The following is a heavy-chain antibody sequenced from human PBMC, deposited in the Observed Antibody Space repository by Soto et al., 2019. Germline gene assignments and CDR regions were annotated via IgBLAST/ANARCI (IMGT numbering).Heavy chain of an antibody. CDR3: ASPTSPASEFDP. CDR2: ITPFNGNT. J-gene: IGHJ5*02. Sequence: QMQLVQSGAEVKKTGSSVKVSCKASGYTFTYRYLHWVRQAPGQALEWMGWITPFNGNTNYAQKFQDRVTITRDRSMSTAYMELSSLRSEDTAMYYCASPTSPASEFDPWGQGTLVTVSS. D-gene: IGHD6-6*01. V-gene: IGHV1-45*02. CDR1: GYTFTYRY.